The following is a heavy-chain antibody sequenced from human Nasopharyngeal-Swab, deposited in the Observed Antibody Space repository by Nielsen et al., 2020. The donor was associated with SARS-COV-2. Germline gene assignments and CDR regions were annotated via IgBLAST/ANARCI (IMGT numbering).Heavy chain of an antibody. CDR1: GFTFRAHA. CDR3: ALAVYDYIDY. J-gene: IGHJ4*02. V-gene: IGHV3-30*03. CDR2: VSYDRADK. D-gene: IGHD5/OR15-5a*01. Sequence: GGSLGLSCAASGFTFRAHAMHWVRRAPGKGLEWVAFVSYDRADKYYADSVKGRFTISRDNSRNTVYLQTNSLRAEDTAVYYCALAVYDYIDYWGLGTLVTVSS.